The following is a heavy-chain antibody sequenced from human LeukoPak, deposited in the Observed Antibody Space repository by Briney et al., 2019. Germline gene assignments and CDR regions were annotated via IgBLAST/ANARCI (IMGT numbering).Heavy chain of an antibody. CDR2: IKQDGSEK. D-gene: IGHD3-9*01. CDR1: GFTFSNAW. V-gene: IGHV3-7*01. J-gene: IGHJ4*02. Sequence: PGGSLRLSCAASGFTFSNAWMSWVRQAPGKGLEWVANIKQDGSEKYYVDSVKGRFTISRDNAKNSLYLQMNSLRAEDTAVYYCARSEVILNDYWGQGTLVTVSS. CDR3: ARSEVILNDY.